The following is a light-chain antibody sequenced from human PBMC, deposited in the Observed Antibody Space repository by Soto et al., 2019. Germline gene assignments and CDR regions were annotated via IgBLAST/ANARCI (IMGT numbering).Light chain of an antibody. CDR1: SSDFGSYNL. V-gene: IGLV2-23*02. Sequence: QPVLTQPASVSGSPGQSITISCTGTSSDFGSYNLVSWYQKYPGKAPKLIIYGVSKRPSGVSNRISGSKSGNTASLTISGLQAEDEADYYCCSYAGSRPDVDVVFGGGTKLTVL. J-gene: IGLJ2*01. CDR3: CSYAGSRPDVDVV. CDR2: GVS.